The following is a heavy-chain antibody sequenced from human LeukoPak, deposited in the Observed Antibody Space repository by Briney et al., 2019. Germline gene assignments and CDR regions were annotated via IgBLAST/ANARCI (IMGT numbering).Heavy chain of an antibody. Sequence: GGSLRLSCAASGFTFSSHWMHWARQGPGKGLVWVSRIGDETSTAYADSVKGRFTISRDNAKNTLYLQMNSLRVEDKAIYYCAKDIQLSAWGLGTMVTVSS. CDR3: AKDIQLSA. V-gene: IGHV3-74*01. CDR1: GFTFSSHW. D-gene: IGHD5-24*01. CDR2: IGDETST. J-gene: IGHJ3*01.